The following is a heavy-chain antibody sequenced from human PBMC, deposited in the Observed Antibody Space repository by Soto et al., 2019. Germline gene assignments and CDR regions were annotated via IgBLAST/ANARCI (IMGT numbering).Heavy chain of an antibody. D-gene: IGHD2-2*03. J-gene: IGHJ3*02. V-gene: IGHV1-8*01. CDR1: GYTFTSYD. CDR3: ARASYLDPAFDI. Sequence: QVQLVQSGAEVTRPGASVKVSCKASGYTFTSYDFNWVRQAPGPGLEWMGWVNPNSGNTDYAQQFQGIVTMTRNTSIRTAYMELSSLRSEDTAVYYCARASYLDPAFDIWGQGTMVTVSS. CDR2: VNPNSGNT.